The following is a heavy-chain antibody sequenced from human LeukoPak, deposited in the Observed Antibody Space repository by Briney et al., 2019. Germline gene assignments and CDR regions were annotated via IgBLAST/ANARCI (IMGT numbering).Heavy chain of an antibody. V-gene: IGHV4-34*01. CDR2: INHSGST. J-gene: IGHJ4*02. CDR1: GFTFSSYE. D-gene: IGHD6-13*01. Sequence: GSLRLSCAASGFTFSSYEMNWVRQAPGKGLEWIGEINHSGSTNYNPSLKSRVTISVDTSKNQFSLKLSSVTAADTAVYYCARPSSWYRTFHYWGQGTLVTVSS. CDR3: ARPSSWYRTFHY.